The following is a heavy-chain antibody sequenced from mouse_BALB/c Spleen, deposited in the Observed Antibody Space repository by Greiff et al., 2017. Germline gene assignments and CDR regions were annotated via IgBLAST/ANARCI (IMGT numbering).Heavy chain of an antibody. CDR3: AREGTTATFAY. D-gene: IGHD1-2*01. CDR2: IWSGGST. CDR1: GFSLTSYG. J-gene: IGHJ3*01. Sequence: VKLVESGPGLVQPSQSLSITCTVSGFSLTSYGVHWVRQSPGKGLEWLGVIWSGGSTDYNAAFISRLSISKDNSKSQVFFKMNSLQADDTAIYYCAREGTTATFAYWGQGTLVTVAA. V-gene: IGHV2-4-1*01.